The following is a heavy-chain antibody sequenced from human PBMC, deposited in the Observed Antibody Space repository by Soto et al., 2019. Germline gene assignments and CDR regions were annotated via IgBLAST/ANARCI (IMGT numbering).Heavy chain of an antibody. CDR2: ISSGSSYI. D-gene: IGHD5-12*01. CDR3: ASEATITF. V-gene: IGHV3-21*01. Sequence: EVQLVESGGGLVKPGGSLRLSCAASGFAFSSYSMNWVRQAPGQGLEWVSSISSGSSYIYYADSVKGRFTISRDNAKNSLYLQVNSLGAEDTAVYYCASEATITFWGQGTLVTVSS. J-gene: IGHJ4*02. CDR1: GFAFSSYS.